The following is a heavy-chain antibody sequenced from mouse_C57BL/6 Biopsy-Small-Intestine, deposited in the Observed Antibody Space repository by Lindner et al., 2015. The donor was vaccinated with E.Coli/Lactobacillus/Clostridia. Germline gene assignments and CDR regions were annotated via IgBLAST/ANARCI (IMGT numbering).Heavy chain of an antibody. V-gene: IGHV1-84*02. J-gene: IGHJ3*01. CDR1: GYTFTSYH. CDR2: MGPDKGDA. Sequence: SVKVSCKASGYTFTSYHINWVRQATGQGLEWMGWMGPDKGDAGYVQKFQGRVTMTRSTSMSTAYLEISSLRSEDTAVYYCARGVGPMGFDPWGQGTLVTVS. D-gene: IGHD2-3*01. CDR3: ARGVGPMGFDP.